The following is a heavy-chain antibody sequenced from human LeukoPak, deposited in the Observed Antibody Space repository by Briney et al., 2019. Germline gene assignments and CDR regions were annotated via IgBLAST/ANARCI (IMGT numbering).Heavy chain of an antibody. Sequence: GGSLRLSCAASGFTFSRYAMSWVRQAPGKGLEWVCGISNSGESPYYANSVEGRFTISRDNSKNTLYLEINSLRAEDTAVYYCAKKSRDGYNPFDYVGQGTLVTVST. CDR1: GFTFSRYA. V-gene: IGHV3-23*01. CDR2: ISNSGESP. CDR3: AKKSRDGYNPFDY. J-gene: IGHJ4*02. D-gene: IGHD5-24*01.